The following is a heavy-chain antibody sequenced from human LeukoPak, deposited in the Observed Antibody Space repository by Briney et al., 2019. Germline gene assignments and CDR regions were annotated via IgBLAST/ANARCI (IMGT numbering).Heavy chain of an antibody. CDR3: AKGKYCSGGSCALYFDY. D-gene: IGHD2-15*01. CDR1: GFTFDDYA. Sequence: GRSLRLSCAASGFTFDDYAMHWVRQAPGKGLEWVSGISWNSGSIGYADSVKGRFTISRDNAKNSLYLQMNSLRAEDTALYYCAKGKYCSGGSCALYFDYWGQGTLVTVSS. J-gene: IGHJ4*02. CDR2: ISWNSGSI. V-gene: IGHV3-9*01.